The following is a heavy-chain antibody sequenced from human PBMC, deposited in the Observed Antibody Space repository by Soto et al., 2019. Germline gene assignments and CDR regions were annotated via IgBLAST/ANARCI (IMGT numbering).Heavy chain of an antibody. J-gene: IGHJ6*02. CDR3: AKDLQAYGDYDYYCYGLDV. CDR1: GFTFSTYG. D-gene: IGHD4-17*01. V-gene: IGHV3-30*18. Sequence: QVQLVESGGGVVPPGTSLRLSCAASGFTFSTYGMHWVRQTPGKGLAWVALISYDGTNKYYADSVKGRFTISRDNSKNTLYLQMNSLSAEDTAVYYCAKDLQAYGDYDYYCYGLDVWGQGTTVSVSS. CDR2: ISYDGTNK.